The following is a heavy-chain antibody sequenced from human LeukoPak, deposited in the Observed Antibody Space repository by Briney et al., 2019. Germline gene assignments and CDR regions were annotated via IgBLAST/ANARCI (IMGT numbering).Heavy chain of an antibody. CDR3: ARDRSSGSFDY. D-gene: IGHD6-19*01. CDR2: ISYDGSNK. V-gene: IGHV3-30-3*01. J-gene: IGHJ4*02. Sequence: HPGGSLRLSCAASGFTFSDYYMHWVRQAPGKGLEWVAVISYDGSNKYYADSVKGRFTISRDNSKNTLYLQMNSLRAEDTAVYYCARDRSSGSFDYWGQGTLVTVSS. CDR1: GFTFSDYY.